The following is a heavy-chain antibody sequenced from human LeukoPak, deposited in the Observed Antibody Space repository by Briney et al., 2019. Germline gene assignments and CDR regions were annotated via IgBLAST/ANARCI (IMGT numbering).Heavy chain of an antibody. Sequence: GGSLRLSCAASGFTFSSYAMHWVRQAPGKGLEWVAVIWYDGSNKYYADSVKGRFTISRDNSKNTLYLQMTSLRAEDTAVYYCARDRGVARPDAFDIWGQGTMVTVPS. CDR2: IWYDGSNK. V-gene: IGHV3-33*01. CDR3: ARDRGVARPDAFDI. D-gene: IGHD3-10*01. CDR1: GFTFSSYA. J-gene: IGHJ3*02.